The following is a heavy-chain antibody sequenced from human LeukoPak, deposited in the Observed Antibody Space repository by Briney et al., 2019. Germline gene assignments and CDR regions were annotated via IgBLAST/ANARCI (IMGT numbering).Heavy chain of an antibody. CDR2: IIPIFGTA. Sequence: SVKVSCKASGGTSSSYAISWVRQAPGQGLEWMGGIIPIFGTANYAQKFQGRVTITADESTSTAYMELSSLRSEDTAVYYCARDFEEVGATAGMDVWGQGTTVTVSS. J-gene: IGHJ6*02. D-gene: IGHD1-26*01. V-gene: IGHV1-69*13. CDR1: GGTSSSYA. CDR3: ARDFEEVGATAGMDV.